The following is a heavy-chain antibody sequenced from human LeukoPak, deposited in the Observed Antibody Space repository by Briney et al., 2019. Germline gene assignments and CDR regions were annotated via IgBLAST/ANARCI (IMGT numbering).Heavy chain of an antibody. D-gene: IGHD1-26*01. CDR3: ARGGMDGSYYNYYYYYMDV. CDR1: GYTFTGYY. J-gene: IGHJ6*03. Sequence: ASVKVSCKASGYTFTGYYMHWVRQAPGQGLEWMGWINPNSGGTNYAQKFQGRVTMTRDTSISTAYMELSRLRSDDTAVYYCARGGMDGSYYNYYYYYMDVWGKGTTVTISS. V-gene: IGHV1-2*02. CDR2: INPNSGGT.